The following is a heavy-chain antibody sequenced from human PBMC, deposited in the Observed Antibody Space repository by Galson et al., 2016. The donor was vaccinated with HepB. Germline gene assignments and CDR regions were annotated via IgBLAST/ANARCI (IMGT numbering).Heavy chain of an antibody. J-gene: IGHJ4*02. V-gene: IGHV6-1*01. Sequence: CAISGDSVSSNSAAWNWIRQSPSRGLEWLGRTYYRSNWHYDYAVSVTGRITINPDTSKNQFSLQLHSMTPEDTAVYYCARVSLVTANIWTWSAVEYWGQGALVTVSS. CDR2: TYYRSNWHY. CDR3: ARVSLVTANIWTWSAVEY. D-gene: IGHD1-20*01. CDR1: GDSVSSNSAA.